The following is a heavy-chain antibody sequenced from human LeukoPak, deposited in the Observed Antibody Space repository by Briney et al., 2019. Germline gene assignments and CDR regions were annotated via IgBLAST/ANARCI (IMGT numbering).Heavy chain of an antibody. D-gene: IGHD6-13*01. CDR2: IVHTGST. CDR3: ARECPGAGRLGC. CDR1: GGSFSAYS. Sequence: SETLSLTCAVYGGSFSAYSYIWVRQPPGKGLEWIGEIVHTGSTNYNPSLKSRVTISVDTSKGQFSLKLSSVTAADTAVYYCARECPGAGRLGCWGQGTLVTVSS. V-gene: IGHV4-34*12. J-gene: IGHJ4*02.